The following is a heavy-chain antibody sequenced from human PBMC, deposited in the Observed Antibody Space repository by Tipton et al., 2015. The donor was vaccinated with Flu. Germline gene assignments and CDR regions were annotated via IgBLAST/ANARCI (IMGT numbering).Heavy chain of an antibody. J-gene: IGHJ6*02. D-gene: IGHD4-11*01. V-gene: IGHV3-73*01. Sequence: GSLRLSCAASGFTFSGAAMHWVRQASGKGLEWVGRIRNKANNYATAYAASVKGRFTISRDDSKSTSYLQMDSLKNEDTAVYYCTRLQGYYYGMDVWGQGTTVTVSS. CDR1: GFTFSGAA. CDR2: IRNKANNYAT. CDR3: TRLQGYYYGMDV.